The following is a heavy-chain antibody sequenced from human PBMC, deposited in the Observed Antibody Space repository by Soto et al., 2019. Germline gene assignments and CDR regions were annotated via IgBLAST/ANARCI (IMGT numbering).Heavy chain of an antibody. CDR2: IYHGGTT. J-gene: IGHJ6*02. Sequence: SETLSLTCTVSGYSISSGSYWGWIRQPPGKGPEWIASIYHGGTTFYNPSLKSRVTVSVDKSNNQFSLKLRSVTAADTAVYYCARDTGRGYYGMDVWGQGTTVTVSS. D-gene: IGHD2-15*01. V-gene: IGHV4-38-2*02. CDR3: ARDTGRGYYGMDV. CDR1: GYSISSGSY.